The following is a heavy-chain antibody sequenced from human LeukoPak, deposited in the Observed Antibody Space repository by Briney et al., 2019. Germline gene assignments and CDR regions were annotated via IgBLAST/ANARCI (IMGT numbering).Heavy chain of an antibody. D-gene: IGHD2-21*01. CDR3: ARDTRLGIGSHYFDY. CDR1: GGTFSSYA. Sequence: ASVKVSCKASGGTFSSYAISWVRQAPGQGLEWMGGIIPIFGTANYAQKFQGRVTITADKSTSTAYMELSSLRSEDTAVYYCARDTRLGIGSHYFDYWGQGTLVTVSS. V-gene: IGHV1-69*06. J-gene: IGHJ4*02. CDR2: IIPIFGTA.